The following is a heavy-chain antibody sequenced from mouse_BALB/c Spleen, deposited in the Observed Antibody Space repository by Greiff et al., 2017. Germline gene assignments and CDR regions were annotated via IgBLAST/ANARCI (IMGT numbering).Heavy chain of an antibody. J-gene: IGHJ3*01. Sequence: QVQLQQSGAELMKPGASVKISCKATGYTFSSYWIEWVKQRPGHGLEWIGEILPGSGSTNYNEKFKGKATVTADTSSNTAYMQLSSLTSEDSAVDYWASGYGNYSAWFAYWGQGTLVTVSA. CDR1: GYTFSSYW. V-gene: IGHV1-9*01. D-gene: IGHD2-10*02. CDR2: ILPGSGST. CDR3: ASGYGNYSAWFAY.